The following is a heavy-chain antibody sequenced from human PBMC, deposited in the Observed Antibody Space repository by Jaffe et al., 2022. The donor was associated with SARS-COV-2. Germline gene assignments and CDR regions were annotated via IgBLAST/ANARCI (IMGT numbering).Heavy chain of an antibody. D-gene: IGHD6-6*01. CDR3: ARTDIAAHHEWYFDL. Sequence: QVQLVESGGGVVQPGRSLRLSCAASGFTFSSYGMHWVRQAPGKGLEWVAVIWYDGSNKYYADSVKGRFTISRDNSKNTLYLQMNSLRAEDTAVYYCARTDIAAHHEWYFDLWGRGTLVTVSS. CDR2: IWYDGSNK. CDR1: GFTFSSYG. V-gene: IGHV3-33*01. J-gene: IGHJ2*01.